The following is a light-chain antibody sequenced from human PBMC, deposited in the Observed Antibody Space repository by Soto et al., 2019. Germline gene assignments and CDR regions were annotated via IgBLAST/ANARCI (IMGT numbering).Light chain of an antibody. J-gene: IGKJ2*01. Sequence: DIQMTQSPSSLSASVGDRVTITCRASQSISSYLNWYQQKPGKAPKLLIYAASSLQSGVPSRFSGSGSGTDFTLTISSLQPEDFATYYCQQSYSTPLYTFGQVTKV. CDR3: QQSYSTPLYT. CDR2: AAS. V-gene: IGKV1-39*01. CDR1: QSISSY.